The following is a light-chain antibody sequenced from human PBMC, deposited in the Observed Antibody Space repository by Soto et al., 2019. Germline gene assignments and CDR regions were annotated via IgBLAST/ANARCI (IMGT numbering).Light chain of an antibody. J-gene: IGLJ2*01. V-gene: IGLV2-14*01. Sequence: QSVLTQPASVSGSPGQSITISCTGTSSDVGGFIFVSWYQQHPGRAPKLMIYDVSNRPSGVSNRFSGSKSGNTASLTISGLQADDDADYYCCSYAGSHVVFGGGTKLTVL. CDR2: DVS. CDR1: SSDVGGFIF. CDR3: CSYAGSHVV.